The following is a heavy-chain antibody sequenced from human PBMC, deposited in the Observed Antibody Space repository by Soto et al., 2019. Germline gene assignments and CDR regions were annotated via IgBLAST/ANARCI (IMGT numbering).Heavy chain of an antibody. J-gene: IGHJ4*01. CDR3: ARAEKVSGSSHTRPDC. CDR1: SGSFSGYY. V-gene: IGHV4-34*01. CDR2: ISQSGNT. Sequence: PSETLSLTCSIYSGSFSGYYWSWIRQPPGKGLEWIGEISQSGNTNYSPSLKSRVSISIDTSKKQFSLNLASVSAAATAVYYCARAEKVSGSSHTRPDCWGHGTLVTVSS. D-gene: IGHD6-6*01.